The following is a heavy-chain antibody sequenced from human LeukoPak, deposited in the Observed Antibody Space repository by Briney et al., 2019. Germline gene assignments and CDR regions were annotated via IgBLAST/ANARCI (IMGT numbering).Heavy chain of an antibody. D-gene: IGHD2-2*01. CDR2: INPNSGGT. V-gene: IGHV1-2*02. CDR3: ARDVEDIVVVPAALNPNYYYYYMDV. Sequence: ASVKVSCKASGYTFTGYYMHWVRQAPGQGLEWMGWINPNSGGTNYAQKFQGRVTMTRDTSISTAYMELSRLRSDDTAVYYCARDVEDIVVVPAALNPNYYYYYMDVWGKGTTVTVSS. J-gene: IGHJ6*03. CDR1: GYTFTGYY.